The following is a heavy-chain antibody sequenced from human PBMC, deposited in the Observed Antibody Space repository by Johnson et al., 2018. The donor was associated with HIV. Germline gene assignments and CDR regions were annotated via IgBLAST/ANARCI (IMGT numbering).Heavy chain of an antibody. D-gene: IGHD6-13*01. CDR2: ISSSGSTI. V-gene: IGHV3-11*04. Sequence: QVQLVESGGGLVKPGGSLRLSCAASGFTFSDYSMSWIRQAPGRGLEWVSYISSSGSTIHYADSVKGRFTISRDNAKNSLDLQMNSLRAEDTAVYYCAKDLYSSSWTNDAFDIWGQGTMVTVSS. CDR3: AKDLYSSSWTNDAFDI. J-gene: IGHJ3*02. CDR1: GFTFSDYS.